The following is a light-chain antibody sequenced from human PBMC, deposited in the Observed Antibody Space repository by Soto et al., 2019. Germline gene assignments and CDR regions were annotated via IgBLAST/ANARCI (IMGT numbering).Light chain of an antibody. J-gene: IGKJ4*01. Sequence: IQVTQSPSSLSASVGDRITITCRASQGMSSYLAWYQQKPGNAPKLLSYAAYTLQSGVPSRFSGSGSGTDFTLTISSLQPEGFATYYCQQLDSYPTFGGGTKVEIK. V-gene: IGKV1-9*01. CDR2: AAY. CDR3: QQLDSYPT. CDR1: QGMSSY.